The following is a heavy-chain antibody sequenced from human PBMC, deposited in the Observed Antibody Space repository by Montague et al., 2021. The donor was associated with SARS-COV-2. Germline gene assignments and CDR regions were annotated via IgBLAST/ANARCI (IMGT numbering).Heavy chain of an antibody. CDR1: GEPISGFF. CDR3: ARGVVAAPLVVDY. J-gene: IGHJ4*02. Sequence: SETLSLTCSVSGEPISGFFWNWIRQPAGKGLEWIGRIYASGGTDYNPSLESRVTMSVDTSKNQFSLKVSSVTAADTAMYYCARGVVAAPLVVDYWGRGTLVTVSS. D-gene: IGHD2-15*01. CDR2: IYASGGT. V-gene: IGHV4-4*07.